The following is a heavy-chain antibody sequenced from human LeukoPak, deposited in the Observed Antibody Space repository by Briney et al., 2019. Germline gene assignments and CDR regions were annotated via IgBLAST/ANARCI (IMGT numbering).Heavy chain of an antibody. J-gene: IGHJ4*02. CDR3: ARASARYCSSTSCYTFDY. Sequence: SETPSLTCAVSGGSISSGGYSWSWIRQPPGKGLEWIGYIYHSGSTYYNPSLKSRVTISVDRSKNQFSLKLSSVTAADTAVYYCARASARYCSSTSCYTFDYWGQGTLVTVSS. CDR1: GGSISSGGYS. V-gene: IGHV4-30-2*01. D-gene: IGHD2-2*02. CDR2: IYHSGST.